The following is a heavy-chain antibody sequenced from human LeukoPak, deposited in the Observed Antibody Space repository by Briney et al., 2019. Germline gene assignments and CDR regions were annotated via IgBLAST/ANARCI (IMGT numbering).Heavy chain of an antibody. CDR2: ISSGSSPI. V-gene: IGHV3-48*02. CDR3: ARAASGWNYLDY. D-gene: IGHD6-19*01. J-gene: IGHJ4*02. CDR1: GFTFSSYR. Sequence: GGSLRLSCAASGFTFSSYRMNWVRQAPGKGLEWVSYISSGSSPIYYADSVKGRFTFSRDNARNSLYLQMNSLRDEDTAVYYCARAASGWNYLDYWGQGALVTVSS.